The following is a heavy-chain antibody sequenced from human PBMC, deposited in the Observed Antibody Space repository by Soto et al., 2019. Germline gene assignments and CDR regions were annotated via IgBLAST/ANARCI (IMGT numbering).Heavy chain of an antibody. Sequence: QVQLVQSGAEVKKPESSVRVSCKASGGTFNNYAITWVRQAPGQGLEWMGGTIPMFGTTNYAEKFQGRVTITADESTNTAYMELSSLRSEDTAVYYWTRCGIRYHSIGFYLGIDGMDVWGQGTTVIVSS. CDR1: GGTFNNYA. V-gene: IGHV1-69*12. D-gene: IGHD3-22*01. CDR3: TRCGIRYHSIGFYLGIDGMDV. CDR2: TIPMFGTT. J-gene: IGHJ6*02.